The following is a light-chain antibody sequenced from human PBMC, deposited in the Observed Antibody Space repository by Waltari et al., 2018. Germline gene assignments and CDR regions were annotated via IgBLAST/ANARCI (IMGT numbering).Light chain of an antibody. Sequence: QSALSQPASVSGSPGQSITISCTGASSDVGGHDYVSWYQQDQGKAPHLINRCVTNRPSGVSHRFSASKSCNTASLTISGLQAEDEADYYSSSYSTSRSLNLFGEETKVTVL. V-gene: IGLV2-14*03. CDR2: CVT. J-gene: IGLJ2*01. CDR1: SSDVGGHDY. CDR3: SSYSTSRSLNL.